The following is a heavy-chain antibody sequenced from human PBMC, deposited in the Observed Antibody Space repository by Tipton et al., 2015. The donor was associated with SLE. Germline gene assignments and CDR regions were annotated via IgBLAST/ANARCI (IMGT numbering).Heavy chain of an antibody. V-gene: IGHV4-4*08. J-gene: IGHJ6*02. D-gene: IGHD5-24*01. CDR2: IYTGGST. CDR1: GDSMNDYY. CDR3: ARDGEMTTMEV. Sequence: TLSLTCTVSGDSMNDYYWNWIRQAPGKGLEWVGYIYTGGSTHYNPSLRSRVTISVDTSNNQFSLKLRSVSAADTAVYYCARDGEMTTMEVWGQGTTVTVSS.